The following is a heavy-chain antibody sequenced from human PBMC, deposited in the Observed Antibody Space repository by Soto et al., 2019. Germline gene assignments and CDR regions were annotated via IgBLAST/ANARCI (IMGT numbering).Heavy chain of an antibody. D-gene: IGHD2-15*01. J-gene: IGHJ4*02. Sequence: SVTRSLTCTVSGGSIYRSGYYWGWIRQPPGRGLEWIGNIDYNGVTYSNPSLKSRVTISRDTSKNQFSLKLTSVTAADTALYYCRKVLVGATGHTDSDSWGPGTLVTVSS. CDR1: GGSIYRSGYY. CDR3: RKVLVGATGHTDSDS. V-gene: IGHV4-39*01. CDR2: IDYNGVT.